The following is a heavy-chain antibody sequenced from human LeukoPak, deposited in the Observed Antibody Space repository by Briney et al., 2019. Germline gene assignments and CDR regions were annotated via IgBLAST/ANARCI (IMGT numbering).Heavy chain of an antibody. CDR1: GFTFSSYS. V-gene: IGHV3-21*01. J-gene: IGHJ5*02. Sequence: PGGSLRLSCAASGFTFSSYSMNWVRQAPGKGLEWVSSISSSSSYIYYADSVKGRFTISRDNAKNSPYLQMNSLRAEDTAVYYCARAPQLRLHLSGWFDPWGQGTLVTVSS. D-gene: IGHD2-2*01. CDR2: ISSSSSYI. CDR3: ARAPQLRLHLSGWFDP.